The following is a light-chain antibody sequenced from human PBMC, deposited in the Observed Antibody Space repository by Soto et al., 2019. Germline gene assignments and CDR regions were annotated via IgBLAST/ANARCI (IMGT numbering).Light chain of an antibody. Sequence: QSVRTQPASVSGSPGQSITISCTGTSSDVGGYNYVSWYQQHPGKAPKLMIDDVSDRPSGVSNRFSGSKSGNTASLTISGLQAEDEADYFCSSYTSSSTPFVFGTGTKVT. J-gene: IGLJ1*01. CDR3: SSYTSSSTPFV. CDR1: SSDVGGYNY. V-gene: IGLV2-14*03. CDR2: DVS.